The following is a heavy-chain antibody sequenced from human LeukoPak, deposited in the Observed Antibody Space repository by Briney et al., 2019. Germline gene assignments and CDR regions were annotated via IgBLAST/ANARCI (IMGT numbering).Heavy chain of an antibody. CDR3: AGDGTVTIWDAFDI. CDR1: GFTFSSYG. V-gene: IGHV3-33*01. Sequence: GRSLRLSCAASGFTFSSYGMHWVRQAPGKGLEWVAVIWYDGSNKYYADSVKGRFTISRDNSKNTLYLQMNSLRAEDTAVYYCAGDGTVTIWDAFDIWGQGTMVTVSS. CDR2: IWYDGSNK. D-gene: IGHD4-17*01. J-gene: IGHJ3*02.